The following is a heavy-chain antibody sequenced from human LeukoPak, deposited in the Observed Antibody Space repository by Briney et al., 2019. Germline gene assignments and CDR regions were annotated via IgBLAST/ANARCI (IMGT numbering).Heavy chain of an antibody. CDR1: GGSISSGGYS. CDR2: IYHSGST. CDR3: ARERSSTSSGFDP. D-gene: IGHD2-2*01. V-gene: IGHV4-30-2*01. Sequence: PSETLSLTCAVSGGSISSGGYSWSWIRQPPGKGLEWIGYIYHSGSTHYNPSLKSRVTISVDRSKNQFSLKLSSVTAADTAVYYCARERSSTSSGFDPGGQGTLVTVS. J-gene: IGHJ5*02.